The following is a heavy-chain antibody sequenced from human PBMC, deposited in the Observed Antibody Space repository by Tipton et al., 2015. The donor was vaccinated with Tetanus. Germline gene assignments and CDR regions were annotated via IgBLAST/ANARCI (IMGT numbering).Heavy chain of an antibody. V-gene: IGHV4-34*01. Sequence: TLSLTCTVYGGSFSGYYWSWIRQPPGKGLEWIGEINHSGSTNYNPSLKSRVTISVDTSKNQFSLKLSSVTAADTAVYYCASGRVLDYWGQGTLVTVSS. CDR1: GGSFSGYY. CDR2: INHSGST. J-gene: IGHJ4*02. CDR3: ASGRVLDY. D-gene: IGHD1-1*01.